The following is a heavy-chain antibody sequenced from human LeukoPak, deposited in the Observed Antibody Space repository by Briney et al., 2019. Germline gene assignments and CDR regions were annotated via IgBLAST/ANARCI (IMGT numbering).Heavy chain of an antibody. CDR2: VNPNSGGT. CDR1: GYTFTGYY. CDR3: ARDLFGRSGYYPGF. J-gene: IGHJ3*01. Sequence: ASVKVSCKASGYTFTGYYMHWVRQAPGQGLEWMGWVNPNSGGTNYAQKFQGRVTMTRDTSISTAYMELSRLRSDDTAVYYCARDLFGRSGYYPGFWGQGTMVTVSS. V-gene: IGHV1-2*02. D-gene: IGHD3-22*01.